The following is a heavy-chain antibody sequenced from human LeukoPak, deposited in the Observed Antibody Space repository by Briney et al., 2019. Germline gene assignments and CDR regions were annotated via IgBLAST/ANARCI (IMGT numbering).Heavy chain of an antibody. CDR1: GGTFSSYA. J-gene: IGHJ6*02. V-gene: IGHV1-69*13. CDR2: IIPIFGTA. CDR3: ARDGTVVVPALYGMDV. Sequence: SVKVSCKASGGTFSSYAISWVRQAPGQGLEWMGGIIPIFGTANYAQKFQGRVTITADESTSTAYMELSSLRSEDTAVYYCARDGTVVVPALYGMDVWGQGTTVTVSS. D-gene: IGHD2-2*01.